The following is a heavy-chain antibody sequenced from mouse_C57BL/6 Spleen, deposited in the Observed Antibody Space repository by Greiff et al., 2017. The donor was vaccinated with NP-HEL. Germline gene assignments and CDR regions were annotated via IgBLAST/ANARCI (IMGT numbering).Heavy chain of an antibody. CDR1: GYTFTSYW. Sequence: VQLQQSGAELVKPGASVKLSCKASGYTFTSYWMHWVKQRPGQGLEWIGMIHPNSGSTNYNEKFKSKATLTVDKSSSTAYMQLSSLTSEDSAVYYCAREAQVITTVVHFDVWGTGTTVTVSS. CDR3: AREAQVITTVVHFDV. D-gene: IGHD1-1*01. CDR2: IHPNSGST. V-gene: IGHV1-64*01. J-gene: IGHJ1*03.